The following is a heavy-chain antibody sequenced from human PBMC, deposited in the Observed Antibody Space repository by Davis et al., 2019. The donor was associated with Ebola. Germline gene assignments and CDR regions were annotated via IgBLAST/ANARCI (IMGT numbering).Heavy chain of an antibody. CDR2: IYYSGST. D-gene: IGHD2-15*01. CDR3: ARVTCSGVVVAGWDYGMDV. J-gene: IGHJ6*02. V-gene: IGHV4-30-4*01. Sequence: SETLSLTCTVSGGSISSGYYYWSWIRQPPGKGLEGIGYIYYSGSTYYNPSLKRPVTITVDTSKNQFSLKLSSVTAADTAVYYCARVTCSGVVVAGWDYGMDVWGQGTTVTVSS. CDR1: GGSISSGYYY.